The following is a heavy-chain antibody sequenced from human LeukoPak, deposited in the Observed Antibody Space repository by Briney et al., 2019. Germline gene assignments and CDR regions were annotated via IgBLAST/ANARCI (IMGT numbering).Heavy chain of an antibody. V-gene: IGHV3-23*01. Sequence: GGSLRLSCAASGFTFSSYAMNWVRQAPVNGLECVSTISGCGGSTYYADSVKGRFTISGDNSKNPLSLQMGSLRAEDTAIYHCAKRLSSGNAPFDYWGQGTLVTVSS. CDR3: AKRLSSGNAPFDY. D-gene: IGHD3-22*01. CDR1: GFTFSSYA. CDR2: ISGCGGST. J-gene: IGHJ4*02.